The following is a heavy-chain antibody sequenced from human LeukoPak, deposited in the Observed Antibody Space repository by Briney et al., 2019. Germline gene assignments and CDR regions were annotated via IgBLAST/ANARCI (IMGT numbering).Heavy chain of an antibody. CDR1: GFTFSSYS. Sequence: GGSLRLSCAASGFTFSSYSMNWVRQAPGKGLEWVSSISSSSSYIYYADSVRGRFTISRDNAKNSLYLQMNSLRAEDTAVYYCARGYTTVTNNWFDPWGQGTLVTVSS. CDR2: ISSSSSYI. CDR3: ARGYTTVTNNWFDP. V-gene: IGHV3-21*01. D-gene: IGHD4-17*01. J-gene: IGHJ5*02.